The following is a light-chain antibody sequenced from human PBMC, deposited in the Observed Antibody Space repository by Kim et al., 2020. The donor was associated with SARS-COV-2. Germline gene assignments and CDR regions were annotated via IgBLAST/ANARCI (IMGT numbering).Light chain of an antibody. CDR3: QQRGNWPT. CDR1: SNVPSY. CDR2: DAS. V-gene: IGKV3-11*01. Sequence: SLSPGERATLSVRASSNVPSYLAWYQHKPGQAPRLLIYDASNRATGIPDRFSGGGSGTDFTLTISSLEPEDVAVYYCQQRGNWPTFGGGTKVDIK. J-gene: IGKJ4*01.